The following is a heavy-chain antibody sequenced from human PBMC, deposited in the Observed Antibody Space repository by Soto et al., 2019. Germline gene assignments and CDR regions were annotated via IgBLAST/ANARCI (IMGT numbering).Heavy chain of an antibody. CDR2: IYHSGST. Sequence: QVQLQQRGAGLLKPSETLSLTCAVFGGSFRAYYWSWIRQPPGKGLEWIGEIYHSGSTNYNPSLKSRVTISVDTSNNQFSLRLSSVTAADTAVYFCAKMAREPYYFDYWGQGTLVTVSS. CDR1: GGSFRAYY. J-gene: IGHJ4*02. D-gene: IGHD1-26*01. CDR3: AKMAREPYYFDY. V-gene: IGHV4-34*01.